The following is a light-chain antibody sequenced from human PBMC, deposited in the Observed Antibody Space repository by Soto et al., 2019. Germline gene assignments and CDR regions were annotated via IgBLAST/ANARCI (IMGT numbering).Light chain of an antibody. V-gene: IGKV3-20*01. CDR1: QSVGGTF. CDR2: GAS. CDR3: QQYGSLSWT. Sequence: EIVLTQSPGTLSLSPGERATLSCRASQSVGGTFLAWYQEKPGQAPRILIYGASSRATGIPDRFSGSGSGTNFPLTSSRLEPEDFAVYYCQQYGSLSWTFGQGTKVDIK. J-gene: IGKJ1*01.